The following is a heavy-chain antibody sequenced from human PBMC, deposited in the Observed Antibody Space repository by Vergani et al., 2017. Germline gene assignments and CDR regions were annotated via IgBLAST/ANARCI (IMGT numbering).Heavy chain of an antibody. D-gene: IGHD3-3*01. CDR3: ARGPDWSGPYATLDI. CDR2: IIPILGIA. CDR1: GGTFSSYT. V-gene: IGHV1-69*02. J-gene: IGHJ3*02. Sequence: QVQLVQSGAEVKKPGSSVKVSCKASGGTFSSYTISWVRQAPGQGLEWMGRIIPILGIANYAQKFQGRVTITADKSTSTAYMELSSLRSEDTAVYYCARGPDWSGPYATLDIWGQGTMVTVSS.